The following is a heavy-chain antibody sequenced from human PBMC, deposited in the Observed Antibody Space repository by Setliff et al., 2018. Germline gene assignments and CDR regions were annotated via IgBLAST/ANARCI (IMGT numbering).Heavy chain of an antibody. Sequence: SLTCNVSGGSISGYYWSWIRQPPGKGLEWIGNIYSSGSIKYNPSLRSRVTISVDTVKNQFSLRLSSLTAADTAVYYCARAPDSGTYYNLYPYYNDVWGKGTTVTVSS. CDR1: GGSISGYY. J-gene: IGHJ6*03. CDR2: IYSSGSI. V-gene: IGHV4-59*08. CDR3: ARAPDSGTYYNLYPYYNDV. D-gene: IGHD1-26*01.